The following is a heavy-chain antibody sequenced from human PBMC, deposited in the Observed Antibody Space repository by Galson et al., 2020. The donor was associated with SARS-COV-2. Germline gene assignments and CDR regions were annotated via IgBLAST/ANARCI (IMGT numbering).Heavy chain of an antibody. J-gene: IGHJ4*02. CDR1: GGSISSGGYY. CDR2: IYYSGST. CDR3: ARDTSRRSNRALIDYYDSSGLDY. Sequence: TLSLTCTVSGGSISSGGYYWSWIRQHPGKGLEWIGYIYYSGSTYYNPSLKSRVTISVDTSKNQFSLKLSSVTAADTAVYYCARDTSRRSNRALIDYYDSSGLDYWGQGTLVTVSS. D-gene: IGHD3-22*01. V-gene: IGHV4-31*03.